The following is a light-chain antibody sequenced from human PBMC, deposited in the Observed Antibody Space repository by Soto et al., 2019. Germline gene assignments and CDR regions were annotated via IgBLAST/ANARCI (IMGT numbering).Light chain of an antibody. CDR1: QSVGSSY. V-gene: IGKV3-20*01. CDR3: QQYYRAPRT. CDR2: GAS. J-gene: IGKJ1*01. Sequence: EIVLTQSPGTLSLSPGERATLSCRASQSVGSSYLAWYQQKPGQAPRLLMYGASTRATGIPDRFTGSGSGTDFTLTISRLEPADFAVYYWQQYYRAPRTFGQGTTVEIK.